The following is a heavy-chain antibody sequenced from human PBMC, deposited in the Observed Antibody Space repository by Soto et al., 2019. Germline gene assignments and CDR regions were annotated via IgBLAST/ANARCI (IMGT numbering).Heavy chain of an antibody. D-gene: IGHD4-17*01. V-gene: IGHV1-3*01. CDR2: FNAGSGNT. Sequence: SVKLSCRASGYTFTSYSMHWVREAPGQRLEWMGWFNAGSGNTKYSQKFQGRVTITRDTSAATAYMELSSLRYEDTAVYYCARESTRTTDPDYWGQGTLVNVSS. CDR3: ARESTRTTDPDY. J-gene: IGHJ4*02. CDR1: GYTFTSYS.